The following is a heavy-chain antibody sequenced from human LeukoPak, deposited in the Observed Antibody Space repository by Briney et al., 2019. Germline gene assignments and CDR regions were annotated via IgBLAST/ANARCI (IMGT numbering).Heavy chain of an antibody. D-gene: IGHD2-2*01. CDR2: IFPGDSET. CDR1: GYSFTNYW. V-gene: IGHV5-51*01. Sequence: GESLKISCTGSGYSFTNYWIAWVRQMPAKGLEWMGIIFPGDSETTYSPSFQGQVTISADKSITTTYLQWSRLEASDTAVYYCARGRGYCSSSSCYDFGYWGQGTLVTVSS. CDR3: ARGRGYCSSSSCYDFGY. J-gene: IGHJ4*02.